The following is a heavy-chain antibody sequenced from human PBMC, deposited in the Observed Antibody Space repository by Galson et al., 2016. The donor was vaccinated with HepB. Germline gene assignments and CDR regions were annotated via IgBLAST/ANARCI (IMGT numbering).Heavy chain of an antibody. V-gene: IGHV3-7*03. D-gene: IGHD3-10*01. CDR1: GFTFSSNW. CDR3: ATAVGSDSDDY. J-gene: IGHJ4*02. CDR2: IKGDGSAK. Sequence: SLRLSCAASGFTFSSNWMSWARQAPGKGLEWVANIKGDGSAKHYMDSVKGRFTISRDNAKNSLYLEMNSLRVEDTAVYYCATAVGSDSDDYWGQGALVTVSS.